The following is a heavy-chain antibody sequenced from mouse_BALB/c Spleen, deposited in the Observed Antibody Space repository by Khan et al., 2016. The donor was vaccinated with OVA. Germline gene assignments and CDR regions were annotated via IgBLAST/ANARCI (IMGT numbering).Heavy chain of an antibody. CDR1: GYSITSDYA. V-gene: IGHV3-2*02. CDR3: ARVYGGDFDY. CDR2: ISYSGNT. Sequence: EVELVESGPGLVKPSQSLSLICTVTGYSITSDYAWNWIRQFPGNKLEWMGFISYSGNTKYYPSLKSRISITRDTSKNQFFLQLNSVTTEDTATYYCARVYGGDFDYWGQGTTLTVSS. D-gene: IGHD1-1*01. J-gene: IGHJ2*01.